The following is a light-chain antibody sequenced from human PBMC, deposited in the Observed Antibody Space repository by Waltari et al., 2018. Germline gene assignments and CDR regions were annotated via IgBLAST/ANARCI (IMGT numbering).Light chain of an antibody. CDR1: DSDVGPYDF. Sequence: QSALTQPASVSGSPGQSITISCSGTDSDVGPYDFVSWYQQHPGKAPHLIIYEVSNRPEGISNRVSASKSGNTASLTISGLQAEDEADYCCSSYTTSSAPGVFGTGTRVTVL. J-gene: IGLJ1*01. V-gene: IGLV2-14*01. CDR2: EVS. CDR3: SSYTTSSAPGV.